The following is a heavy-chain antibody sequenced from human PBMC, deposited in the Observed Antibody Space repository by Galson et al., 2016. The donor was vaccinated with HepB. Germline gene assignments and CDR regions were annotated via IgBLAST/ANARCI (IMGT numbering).Heavy chain of an antibody. Sequence: SLRLSCAASGFTYDXXXMHXXXQAXXXGLXXVSXXXWNXXXIGXXDSXXGRFTISRDNAKNSLXLQINXLRPEDTXXYYCAKHXGGDILTXXEIDYWXXGTLXXVSS. CDR3: AKHXGGDILTXXEIDY. D-gene: IGHD3-9*01. CDR1: GFTYDXXX. V-gene: IGHV3-9*01. CDR2: XXWNXXXI. J-gene: IGHJ4*02.